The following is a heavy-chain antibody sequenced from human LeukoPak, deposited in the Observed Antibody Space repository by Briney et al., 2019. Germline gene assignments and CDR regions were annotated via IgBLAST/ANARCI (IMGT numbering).Heavy chain of an antibody. CDR2: IKQDGSDK. Sequence: QPGGSLRPSCAAPGFSFSRCWMSWVRQAPGKGLEWVADIKQDGSDKYYVDSMKGRFTISRDNAKNSLYLQMNSLRAEDTAVYYCAKASTYDSSGYYYWAPYYYYMDVWGKGTTVTISS. D-gene: IGHD3-22*01. CDR3: AKASTYDSSGYYYWAPYYYYMDV. V-gene: IGHV3-7*03. CDR1: GFSFSRCW. J-gene: IGHJ6*03.